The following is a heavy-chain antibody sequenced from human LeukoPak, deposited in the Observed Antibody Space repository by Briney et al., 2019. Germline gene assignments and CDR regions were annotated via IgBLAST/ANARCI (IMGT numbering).Heavy chain of an antibody. Sequence: ASVKVSCKASGYTFTSYGISWARQAPGQGLEWMGWISAYNGNTNYAQKLQGRVTMTTDTSMSTAYMELRSLRSDDTAVYYCARESPLNDFWSGYYHNFDYWGQGTLVTVSS. CDR3: ARESPLNDFWSGYYHNFDY. CDR1: GYTFTSYG. CDR2: ISAYNGNT. D-gene: IGHD3-3*01. J-gene: IGHJ4*02. V-gene: IGHV1-18*01.